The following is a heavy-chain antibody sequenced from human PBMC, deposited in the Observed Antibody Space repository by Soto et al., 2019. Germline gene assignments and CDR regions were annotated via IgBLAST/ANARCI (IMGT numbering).Heavy chain of an antibody. D-gene: IGHD5-18*01. CDR2: ISSSSSYI. CDR3: ARDQPGYSYGYGLGY. Sequence: EVQLVESGGGLVKPGGSLRLSCAASGFTFSSYSMNWVRQAPGKGLEWVSSISSSSSYIYYADSVKGRFTISRDNAKNSLSLQMNSLAAEHTAVYYCARDQPGYSYGYGLGYWGQGTLVTVSS. J-gene: IGHJ4*02. V-gene: IGHV3-21*01. CDR1: GFTFSSYS.